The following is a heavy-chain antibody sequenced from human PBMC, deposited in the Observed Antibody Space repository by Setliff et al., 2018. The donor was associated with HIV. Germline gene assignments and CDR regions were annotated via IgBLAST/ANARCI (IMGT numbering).Heavy chain of an antibody. Sequence: SETLSLTCSVSGGSIDSSDYYWGWIRQPPGKGLEWIGTVYYTGSTFYNPSLESRVTISVDTSKNQFSLKLRSVTATDTTVYYCARSVDTTLVPAYYFDYWGQGTLVTVSS. J-gene: IGHJ4*02. V-gene: IGHV4-39*01. CDR3: ARSVDTTLVPAYYFDY. CDR1: GGSIDSSDYY. D-gene: IGHD5-18*01. CDR2: VYYTGST.